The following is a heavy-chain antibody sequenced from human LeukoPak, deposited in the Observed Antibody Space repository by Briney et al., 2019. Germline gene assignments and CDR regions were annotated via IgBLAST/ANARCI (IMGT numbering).Heavy chain of an antibody. J-gene: IGHJ4*02. CDR3: AKNEGYWDSSGPDY. CDR1: GFTFDDYA. D-gene: IGHD3-22*01. Sequence: PGGSLRLSCAASGFTFDDYAMHWVRQAPGKGLEWVSLIGGDGGSTYYADSVKGRFTISRDNSKNSLYLQMNSLRTEDTALYYCAKNEGYWDSSGPDYWGQGTLVTVSS. V-gene: IGHV3-43*02. CDR2: IGGDGGST.